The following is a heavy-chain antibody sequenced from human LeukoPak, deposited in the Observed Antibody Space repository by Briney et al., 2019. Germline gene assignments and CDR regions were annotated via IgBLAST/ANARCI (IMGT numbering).Heavy chain of an antibody. D-gene: IGHD2-15*01. CDR2: IGAYNGDT. Sequence: RASVKVSCKPSGYTFTSFGMSWVRQAPGQGLEWMGWIGAYNGDTNYAQKFQGRVTMTTDTSTSTAYMDLRSLRSDDTAVYYCTRDHCRGDNCPSFDYWGQGTLVTVSS. J-gene: IGHJ4*02. CDR3: TRDHCRGDNCPSFDY. V-gene: IGHV1-18*04. CDR1: GYTFTSFG.